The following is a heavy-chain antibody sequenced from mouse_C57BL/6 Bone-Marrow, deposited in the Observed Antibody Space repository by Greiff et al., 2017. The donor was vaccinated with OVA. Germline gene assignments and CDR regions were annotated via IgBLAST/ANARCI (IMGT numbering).Heavy chain of an antibody. J-gene: IGHJ3*01. D-gene: IGHD2-1*01. CDR3: ARHGYGIFAY. Sequence: EVMLVESGGDLVKPGGSLKLSCAASGFTFSSYGMSWVRQTPDKRLEWVATISSGGSYTYYPDSVKGRFTISRDNAKNTLYLQMSSLKSEDTAMYYCARHGYGIFAYWGQGTLVTVSA. CDR1: GFTFSSYG. V-gene: IGHV5-6*01. CDR2: ISSGGSYT.